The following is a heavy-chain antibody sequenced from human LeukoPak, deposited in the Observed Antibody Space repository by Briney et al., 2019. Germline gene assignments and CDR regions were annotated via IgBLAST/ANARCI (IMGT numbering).Heavy chain of an antibody. CDR1: GFTFSSYA. D-gene: IGHD2-2*02. Sequence: GGSLRLSCAASGFTFSSYAMHWVRQAPGKGLEWVAVISYDGSNKYYADSVKGRFTISRDNSKNTLYLQMNSLRAEDTAVYYCARVSSTSCYTCPTDYWGQGTLVTVSS. J-gene: IGHJ4*02. V-gene: IGHV3-30-3*01. CDR2: ISYDGSNK. CDR3: ARVSSTSCYTCPTDY.